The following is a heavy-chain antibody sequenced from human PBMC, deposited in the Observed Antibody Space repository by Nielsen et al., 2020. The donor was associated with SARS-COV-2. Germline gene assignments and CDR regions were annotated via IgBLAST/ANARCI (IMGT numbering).Heavy chain of an antibody. D-gene: IGHD2-2*01. CDR3: ARDLGYCSSTSCLQMDV. CDR1: GGTFSSYA. Sequence: SVKVSCKASGGTFSSYAISWVRQAPGQGLEWMGGIIPIFGTANYAQKFQGRVTITADESTSTAYMELSSLRSEDTAVYYCARDLGYCSSTSCLQMDVWGQGTTVTVSS. CDR2: IIPIFGTA. J-gene: IGHJ6*02. V-gene: IGHV1-69*13.